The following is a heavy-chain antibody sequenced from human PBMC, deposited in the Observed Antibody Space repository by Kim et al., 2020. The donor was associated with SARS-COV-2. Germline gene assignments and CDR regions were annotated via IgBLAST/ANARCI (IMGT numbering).Heavy chain of an antibody. CDR2: ISGSGGST. V-gene: IGHV3-23*01. CDR3: ANTRGGIAAAPYWYFDL. D-gene: IGHD6-13*01. Sequence: GGSLRLSCAASGFTFSSYAMSWVRQAPGKGLEWVSAISGSGGSTYYADSVKGRFTISRDNSKNTLYLQMNSLRAEDTAVYYCANTRGGIAAAPYWYFDLWGRGTLVTVSS. J-gene: IGHJ2*01. CDR1: GFTFSSYA.